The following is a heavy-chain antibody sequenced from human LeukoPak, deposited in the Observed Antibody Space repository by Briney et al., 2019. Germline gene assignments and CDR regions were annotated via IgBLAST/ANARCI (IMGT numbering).Heavy chain of an antibody. CDR2: ISSDGRDN. Sequence: GGSLRLSCAASGFTFNKYPMHWVRQAPGKGLDWVALISSDGRDNYYADSVKGRFTISRDNSKNTLYLQMNSVRAEDTAVYYCAREGYCSGGSCWGYFDYWGQETLVTVSS. D-gene: IGHD2-15*01. CDR1: GFTFNKYP. V-gene: IGHV3-30*04. CDR3: AREGYCSGGSCWGYFDY. J-gene: IGHJ4*02.